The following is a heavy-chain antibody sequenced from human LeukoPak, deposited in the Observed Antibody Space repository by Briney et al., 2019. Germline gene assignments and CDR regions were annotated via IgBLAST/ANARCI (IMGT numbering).Heavy chain of an antibody. CDR2: ISSSSSYI. D-gene: IGHD3-16*01. Sequence: SGGSLRLSCAASGFTFSSYSMNWVRQAPGKGLEWVSSISSSSSYIYYADSVKGRFTISRDNAKNSLYLQMNSLRAEDTAVYYCARERIMITFGGVRTGTFDYWGQGTLVTVSS. J-gene: IGHJ4*02. CDR1: GFTFSSYS. CDR3: ARERIMITFGGVRTGTFDY. V-gene: IGHV3-21*01.